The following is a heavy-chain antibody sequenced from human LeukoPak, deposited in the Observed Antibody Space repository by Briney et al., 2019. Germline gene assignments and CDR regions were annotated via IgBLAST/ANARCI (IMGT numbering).Heavy chain of an antibody. Sequence: SQTLSLTCTVSGGSISSGDYYWSWIRQPPGNGLEWIGYIYYSGSTYYNPSLKSRVTISVDTSKNQFSLKLSSVTAADTAVYYCARESPYCSGGSCYDGFWYFDLWGRGTLVTVSS. V-gene: IGHV4-30-4*01. D-gene: IGHD2-15*01. CDR2: IYYSGST. CDR1: GGSISSGDYY. CDR3: ARESPYCSGGSCYDGFWYFDL. J-gene: IGHJ2*01.